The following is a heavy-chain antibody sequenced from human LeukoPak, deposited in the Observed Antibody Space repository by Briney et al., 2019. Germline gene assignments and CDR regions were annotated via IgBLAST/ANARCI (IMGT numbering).Heavy chain of an antibody. CDR3: ARDLAGIDDY. V-gene: IGHV3-30-3*01. Sequence: GGSLRLSCAASGFTFSSYAMHWVRQAPGKGLEWVAVISYDGSNKYYADSVKGRFTISRDNSKNTLYLQMNSLRAEDTAVYYCARDLAGIDDYWGQGTLVTVSS. D-gene: IGHD6-19*01. CDR2: ISYDGSNK. CDR1: GFTFSSYA. J-gene: IGHJ4*02.